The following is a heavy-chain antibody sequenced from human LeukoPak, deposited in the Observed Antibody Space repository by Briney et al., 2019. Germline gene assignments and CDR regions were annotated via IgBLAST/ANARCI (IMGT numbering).Heavy chain of an antibody. D-gene: IGHD5-12*01. CDR3: ARSHADYGYDYDWFDY. CDR2: INPKSGGT. CDR1: GYTFTGYY. J-gene: IGHJ4*02. V-gene: IGHV1-2*02. Sequence: ASVKLSCTASGYTFTGYYMHCVPQAPGQGLRWMGWINPKSGGTKYAQKFQDRVTIPRDTSIWTPNNELSRLRSDDTAVYYCARSHADYGYDYDWFDYWGQGTLVTVSS.